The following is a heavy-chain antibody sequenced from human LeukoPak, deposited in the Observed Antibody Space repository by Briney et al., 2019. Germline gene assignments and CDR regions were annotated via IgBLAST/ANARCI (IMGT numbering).Heavy chain of an antibody. CDR2: IHYSGNT. CDR3: ARAWRWLQLDY. V-gene: IGHV4-59*01. CDR1: GGSISSYY. J-gene: IGHJ4*02. D-gene: IGHD5-24*01. Sequence: SETLSLTCTVSGGSISSYYWSWIRQSPGKGLEWIAYIHYSGNTNYNPSLKSRVTISIDTSKNQFSLNLTSVTAADTAVYYCARAWRWLQLDYWGQGTLVTVSS.